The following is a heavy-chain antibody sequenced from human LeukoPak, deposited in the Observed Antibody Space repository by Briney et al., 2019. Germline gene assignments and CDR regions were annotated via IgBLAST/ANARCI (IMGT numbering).Heavy chain of an antibody. J-gene: IGHJ4*02. CDR2: IFYGGST. CDR3: ASRRSGAGYFDY. V-gene: IGHV4-39*01. D-gene: IGHD4/OR15-4a*01. CDR1: GGSISSSNYY. Sequence: MSSETLSLTCTVSGGSISSSNYYWDWIRQPPGKGLEWIGGIFYGGSTYYNPSLKSRVTISVDTSKNQFSLNLTSVTAADTAVYYCASRRSGAGYFDYWGQGTLVTVSS.